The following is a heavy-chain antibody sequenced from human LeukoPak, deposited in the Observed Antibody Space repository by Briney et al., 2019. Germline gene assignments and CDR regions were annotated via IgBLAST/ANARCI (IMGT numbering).Heavy chain of an antibody. V-gene: IGHV4-59*01. CDR1: GGSISSYY. Sequence: SETLSLTCTVSGGSISSYYWNWVRQPPGKGLEWIGNIYSSGSTDYNPSLKSRVTISLDTSKLQFSLRLNSVTAADTAVDYCARADPNASGYFYRFNWCDPWGQGTLVTVSS. CDR2: IYSSGST. J-gene: IGHJ5*02. CDR3: ARADPNASGYFYRFNWCDP. D-gene: IGHD3-10*01.